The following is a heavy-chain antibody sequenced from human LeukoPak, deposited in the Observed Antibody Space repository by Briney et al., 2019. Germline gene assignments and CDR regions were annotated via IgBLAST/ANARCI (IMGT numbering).Heavy chain of an antibody. CDR3: ARVELTIFGVVIKGGKFDP. J-gene: IGHJ5*02. Sequence: ASVKVSCKVSGYTFTSYGISWVRQAPGQGLEWTGWISAYNGNTNYAQKVQGRVTMTTDTSTSTAYMELRNLRSDDTAVYYCARVELTIFGVVIKGGKFDPWGQGTLVTVSS. V-gene: IGHV1-18*01. D-gene: IGHD3-3*01. CDR1: GYTFTSYG. CDR2: ISAYNGNT.